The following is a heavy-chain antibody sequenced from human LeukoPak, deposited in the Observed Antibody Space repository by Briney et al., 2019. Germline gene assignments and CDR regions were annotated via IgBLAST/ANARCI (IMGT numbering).Heavy chain of an antibody. CDR3: ARDSVAYCSGGSCYPIIYYYYYYMDV. CDR2: INPNSGGT. D-gene: IGHD2-15*01. Sequence: ASVKVSCKTSGYTFSDYYIHWVRQAPGQGLEWMGWINPNSGGTNYAQKFQGRVTMTRDTSISTAYMELSRLRSDDTAVYYCARDSVAYCSGGSCYPIIYYYYYYMDVWGKGTTVTVSS. CDR1: GYTFSDYY. J-gene: IGHJ6*03. V-gene: IGHV1-2*02.